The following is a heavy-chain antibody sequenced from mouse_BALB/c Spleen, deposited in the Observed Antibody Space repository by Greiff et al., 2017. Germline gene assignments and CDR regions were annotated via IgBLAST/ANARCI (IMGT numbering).Heavy chain of an antibody. CDR1: GFNIKDTY. CDR3: ASPTEDYAMDY. J-gene: IGHJ4*01. CDR2: IDPANGNT. Sequence: VQLQQSGAELVKPGASVKLSCTASGFNIKDTYMHWVKQRPEQGLEWIGRIDPANGNTKYDPKFQGKATITADTSSNTAYLQLSSLTSEDTAVYYCASPTEDYAMDYWGQGTSVTVSS. D-gene: IGHD4-1*02. V-gene: IGHV14-3*02.